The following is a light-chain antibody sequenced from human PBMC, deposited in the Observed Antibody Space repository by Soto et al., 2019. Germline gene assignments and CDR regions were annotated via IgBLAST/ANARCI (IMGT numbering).Light chain of an antibody. CDR2: GAS. CDR1: QSVSSN. J-gene: IGKJ2*01. Sequence: EIVMTQSPATLSVSPGERATLSCRASQSVSSNLAWYQQKPGQAPRLLIYGASTRATGIPARFSCSGSGTEITLTISSLQSEDFAVYYCQRYNNWPRMYTFGQGTKLEIK. V-gene: IGKV3-15*01. CDR3: QRYNNWPRMYT.